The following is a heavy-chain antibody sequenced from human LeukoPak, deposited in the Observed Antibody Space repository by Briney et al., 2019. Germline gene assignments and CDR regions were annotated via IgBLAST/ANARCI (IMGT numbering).Heavy chain of an antibody. V-gene: IGHV3-23*01. CDR3: AKTTWIQLWSNFDY. D-gene: IGHD5-18*01. Sequence: GGSLRPSCAASGFTFRSYAMRWVRQAPGPGLEWVSSISASGSSTYYADSVKGRFTIYRDNSKNTVSLQMNSLRAEDTAVYSCAKTTWIQLWSNFDYWGQGTLVTVSS. J-gene: IGHJ4*02. CDR2: ISASGSST. CDR1: GFTFRSYA.